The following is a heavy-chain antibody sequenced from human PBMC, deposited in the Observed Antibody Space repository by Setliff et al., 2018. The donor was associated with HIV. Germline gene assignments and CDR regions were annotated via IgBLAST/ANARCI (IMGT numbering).Heavy chain of an antibody. CDR3: ANFLPDTAAAGPRFDY. D-gene: IGHD6-13*01. CDR1: GDSISSGSYY. CDR2: IFTSGST. J-gene: IGHJ4*02. Sequence: SETLSLTCAVSGDSISSGSYYWSWIRQPAGEGLEWIGHIFTSGSTTYNPSLKSRVTISVDTSKNHFSLKLSSVTAADTAVYYCANFLPDTAAAGPRFDYWGQGTLVTVSS. V-gene: IGHV4-61*09.